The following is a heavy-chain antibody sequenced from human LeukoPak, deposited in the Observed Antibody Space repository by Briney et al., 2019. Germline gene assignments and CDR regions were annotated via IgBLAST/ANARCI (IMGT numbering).Heavy chain of an antibody. CDR2: IYYSGST. Sequence: SETLSLTCTVSGGSISSYYWSWIRQPPGKGLEWIGYIYYSGSTNYNPSLKSRVTISVDTSKNQFSLKLSSVTAADTAVYYCARHVTVTYDAFDLWGQGTMVTVSS. D-gene: IGHD4-11*01. J-gene: IGHJ3*01. CDR3: ARHVTVTYDAFDL. V-gene: IGHV4-59*08. CDR1: GGSISSYY.